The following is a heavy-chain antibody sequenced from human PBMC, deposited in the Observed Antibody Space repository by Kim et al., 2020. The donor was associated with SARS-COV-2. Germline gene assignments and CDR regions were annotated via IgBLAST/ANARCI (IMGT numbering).Heavy chain of an antibody. CDR1: GGSISSSSYY. D-gene: IGHD3-10*01. V-gene: IGHV4-39*01. Sequence: SETLSLTCTVSGGSISSSSYYWGWIRQPPGKGLEWIGSIYYSGSTYYNPSLKSRVTISVDTSKNQFSLKLSSVTAADTAVYYCARPGGWFGEQTPNWFDPWGQGTPVSVSS. CDR3: ARPGGWFGEQTPNWFDP. CDR2: IYYSGST. J-gene: IGHJ5*02.